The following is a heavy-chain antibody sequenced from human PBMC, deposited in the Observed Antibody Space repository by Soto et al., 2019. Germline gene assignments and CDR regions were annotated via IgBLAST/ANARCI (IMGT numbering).Heavy chain of an antibody. CDR1: GGTFSSYT. V-gene: IGHV1-69*02. CDR3: ARVYGSGSYYWFDP. D-gene: IGHD3-10*01. J-gene: IGHJ5*02. Sequence: GASVKVSCKASGGTFSSYTISWVRQAPGQGLEWMGRIIPILGIANYAQKFQGRVTITADKSTSTAYMELSSLRSEDTAVYYCARVYGSGSYYWFDPWGQGALVTVSS. CDR2: IIPILGIA.